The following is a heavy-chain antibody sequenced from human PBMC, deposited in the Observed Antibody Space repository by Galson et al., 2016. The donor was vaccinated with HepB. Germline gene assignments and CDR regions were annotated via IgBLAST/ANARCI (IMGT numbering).Heavy chain of an antibody. J-gene: IGHJ4*02. D-gene: IGHD4/OR15-4a*01. CDR1: GFTFNTYA. CDR3: AKVSRRDYALPYFDY. V-gene: IGHV3-23*01. Sequence: SLRLSCAASGFTFNTYAMSWVRQAPGKGLEWVSTISHTGGSTYYADSVKGRFTISRDNSKNTLYLQMNSLRAEDTAVYYCAKVSRRDYALPYFDYWGQGTPVTVSS. CDR2: ISHTGGST.